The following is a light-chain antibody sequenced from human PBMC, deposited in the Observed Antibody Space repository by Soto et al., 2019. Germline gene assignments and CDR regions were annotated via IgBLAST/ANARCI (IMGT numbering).Light chain of an antibody. CDR3: QQYYNWPRT. CDR2: GAS. V-gene: IGKV3-15*01. Sequence: EIVMTQSTATLSVSPGGRATLSCRASQNVRSYLAWYQQKPGQAPSVLIYGASTRATGIPARFSGSGSGTEFTLTISSLQSEDFAVYYCQQYYNWPRTFGQGTKVDIK. CDR1: QNVRSY. J-gene: IGKJ1*01.